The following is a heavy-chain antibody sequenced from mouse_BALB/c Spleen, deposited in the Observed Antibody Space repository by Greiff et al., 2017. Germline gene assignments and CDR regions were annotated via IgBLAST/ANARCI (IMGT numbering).Heavy chain of an antibody. CDR2: INPRTGNT. CDR3: ARSGDSCYDYYAMDY. CDR1: GYTFTSYW. Sequence: VKLVESGAELAKPGASVKMSCKASGYTFTSYWMHWVKQRPGQGLEWIGYINPRTGNTEYNQKFKDKATMTADKSSSTAYMQPSSLTSEDSAVYYCARSGDSCYDYYAMDYWGQGTPVTVSA. J-gene: IGHJ4*01. V-gene: IGHV1-7*01. D-gene: IGHD3-1*01.